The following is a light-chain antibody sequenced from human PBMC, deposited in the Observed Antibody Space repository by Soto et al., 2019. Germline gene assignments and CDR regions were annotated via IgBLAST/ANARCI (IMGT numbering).Light chain of an antibody. CDR2: LGS. Sequence: DIVMTQSPLSLPVTPGEPASISCRSSQSLLHSNGDNNLDWDLQKPGQSPQLLIYLGSNRASGVTDRFSGSGSGTDFTLKISRVEAEDVGVYYCMQALQTPRTFGQGTKLEIK. V-gene: IGKV2-28*01. CDR1: QSLLHSNGDNN. CDR3: MQALQTPRT. J-gene: IGKJ2*02.